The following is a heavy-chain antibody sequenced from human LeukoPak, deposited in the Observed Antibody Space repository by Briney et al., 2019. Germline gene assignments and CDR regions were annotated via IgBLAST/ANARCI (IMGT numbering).Heavy chain of an antibody. CDR1: GFTFSGSA. V-gene: IGHV3-73*01. Sequence: GGSLKLSCAASGFTFSGSAMHWVRQASGKGLEWVGRIRSKANSYATAYAESVKGRFTISRDDSKNTAYLQMNSLKTEDTAVYYCSSTVWGYFQHWGQGTLVTVSS. CDR2: IRSKANSYAT. J-gene: IGHJ1*01. D-gene: IGHD3-16*01. CDR3: SSTVWGYFQH.